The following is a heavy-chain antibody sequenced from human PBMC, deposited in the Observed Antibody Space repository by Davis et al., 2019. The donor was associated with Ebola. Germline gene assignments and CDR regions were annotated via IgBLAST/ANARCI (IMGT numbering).Heavy chain of an antibody. CDR3: AREWGSIAASFDY. CDR1: GYTFTSYY. V-gene: IGHV1-46*01. Sequence: ASVKVSCKASGYTFTSYYMHWLRQAPGQGLEWKGIINPSGGSTSYAQKFQGRVTMTRDTSTSTVYMELSSLRSEDTAVYYCAREWGSIAASFDYWGQGTLVTVSS. D-gene: IGHD6-6*01. J-gene: IGHJ4*02. CDR2: INPSGGST.